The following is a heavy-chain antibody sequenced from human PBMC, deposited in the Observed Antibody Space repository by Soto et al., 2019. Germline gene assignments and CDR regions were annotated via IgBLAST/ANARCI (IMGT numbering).Heavy chain of an antibody. D-gene: IGHD3-10*01. CDR2: ISAYNGNT. Sequence: QVPLVQSGAEVKKPGASVKVSCKSSGYTFTRYGISWVRQAPGQGLEWIGWISAYNGNTNYAQQLQGRVTMTTDTSTRTAYMELRSLRSDDTAVYYCARDRAYYYGSGSTEPAYWGQGTLVTVSS. V-gene: IGHV1-18*01. CDR1: GYTFTRYG. CDR3: ARDRAYYYGSGSTEPAY. J-gene: IGHJ4*02.